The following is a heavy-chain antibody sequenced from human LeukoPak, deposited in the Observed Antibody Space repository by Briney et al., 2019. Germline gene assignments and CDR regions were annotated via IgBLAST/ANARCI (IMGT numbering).Heavy chain of an antibody. V-gene: IGHV4-38-2*02. J-gene: IGHJ5*02. D-gene: IGHD3-10*01. CDR3: ARDVGLSGGYLHNWFDP. CDR1: GYSISSGYY. CDR2: IYHSGGT. Sequence: PSETLSLTCTVSGYSISSGYYWGWIRQPPGKGLEWIGSIYHSGGTYYNPSLKSRVTISVDTSKNQFSLKLSSVTAADTAVYYCARDVGLSGGYLHNWFDPWGQGTLVTVSS.